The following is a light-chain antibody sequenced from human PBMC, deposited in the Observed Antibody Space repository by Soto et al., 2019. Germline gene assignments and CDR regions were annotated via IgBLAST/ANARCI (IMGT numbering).Light chain of an antibody. CDR2: EVN. Sequence: QSVLTQPPSASGSPGQSVTISCAGTSSDVGGYNCVSWYQQHPGKVPKLMISEVNKRPSGVPDRFSGSKSGNTASLTVSGLQAEDEADYYCSPCGDNNIYVFGTGTKVTVL. J-gene: IGLJ1*01. V-gene: IGLV2-8*01. CDR3: SPCGDNNIYV. CDR1: SSDVGGYNC.